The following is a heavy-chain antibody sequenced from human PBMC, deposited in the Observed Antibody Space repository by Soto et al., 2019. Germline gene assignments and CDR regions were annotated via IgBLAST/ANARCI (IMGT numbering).Heavy chain of an antibody. V-gene: IGHV1-3*01. D-gene: IGHD2-15*01. CDR1: GYTFTLYP. Sequence: ASVKVSCKASGYTFTLYPMHWVRQAPGQRLEWMGWINAGNGNTKYSQKFQGRVTITRDTSASTAYMELSSLRSEDTAVYYCARHCSGGSCYPGGHDAFDIWGQGTMVTVSS. CDR2: INAGNGNT. CDR3: ARHCSGGSCYPGGHDAFDI. J-gene: IGHJ3*02.